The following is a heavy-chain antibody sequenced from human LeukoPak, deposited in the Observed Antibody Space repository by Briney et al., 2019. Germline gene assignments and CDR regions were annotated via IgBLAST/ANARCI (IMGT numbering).Heavy chain of an antibody. Sequence: GGSLRLSCAASGFSLSTYGVSWVRQPPGKGPEWVSGITGTGGSTYYADSVKGWFTVSRDTSKNTLYLQMNSLRAEDTAIYYCAKDHGTAVAGFYYWGQGTLVTVSS. CDR2: ITGTGGST. CDR3: AKDHGTAVAGFYY. CDR1: GFSLSTYG. J-gene: IGHJ4*02. V-gene: IGHV3-23*01. D-gene: IGHD6-19*01.